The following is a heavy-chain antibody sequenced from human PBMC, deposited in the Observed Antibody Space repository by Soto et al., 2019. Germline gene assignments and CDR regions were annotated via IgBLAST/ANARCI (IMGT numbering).Heavy chain of an antibody. J-gene: IGHJ6*02. V-gene: IGHV1-3*01. CDR2: INAGNGNT. Sequence: GASVKVSCKASGYTFTSYAMHWVRQAPGQRLEWMGWINAGNGNTKYSQKFQGRVTITRDTSASTAYMELSSLRSEDTAVYYCARGIEGWYQGRYYYGMDVWGQGTTVTVSS. D-gene: IGHD6-19*01. CDR3: ARGIEGWYQGRYYYGMDV. CDR1: GYTFTSYA.